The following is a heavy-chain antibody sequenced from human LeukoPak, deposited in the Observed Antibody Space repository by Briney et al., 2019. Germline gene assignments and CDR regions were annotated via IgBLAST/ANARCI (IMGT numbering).Heavy chain of an antibody. CDR2: INWNGGST. Sequence: GGSLRLSCAASGFTFDDYGMSWVRQAPGKGLGWVSGINWNGGSTGYADSVKGRFTISRDNAKNSLYLQMNSLRAEDTALYYCARVGYGYVFDYWGQGTLVTVSS. CDR3: ARVGYGYVFDY. V-gene: IGHV3-20*04. CDR1: GFTFDDYG. D-gene: IGHD5-18*01. J-gene: IGHJ4*02.